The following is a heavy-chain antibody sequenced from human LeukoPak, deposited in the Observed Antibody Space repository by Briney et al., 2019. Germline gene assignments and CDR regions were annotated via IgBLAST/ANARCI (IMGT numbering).Heavy chain of an antibody. V-gene: IGHV4-4*07. CDR2: IYTSGST. J-gene: IGHJ4*02. CDR1: GGSISSYY. D-gene: IGHD3-10*01. CDR3: ARGAYYYGSGSYD. Sequence: SETLSLTCTVSGGSISSYYWSWIRQPAGKGLECIGRIYTSGSTNYNPSLKSRVTISVDTSKNQFSLKLSSVTAADTAVYYCARGAYYYGSGSYDWGQGTLVTVSS.